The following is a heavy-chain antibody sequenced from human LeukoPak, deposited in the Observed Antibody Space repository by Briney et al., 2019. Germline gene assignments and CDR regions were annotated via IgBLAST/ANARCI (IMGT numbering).Heavy chain of an antibody. Sequence: ASVTVSFTASRYTFTVYYMHWVRQAPGQGSEWMGWINPNSGGTNYAQKFQGRVTITRDTSISTAYMELSRLRSDDTAVYYCARVGATGTTSPFDYWGQGTLVTVSS. CDR1: RYTFTVYY. CDR3: ARVGATGTTSPFDY. V-gene: IGHV1-2*02. J-gene: IGHJ4*02. CDR2: INPNSGGT. D-gene: IGHD1-1*01.